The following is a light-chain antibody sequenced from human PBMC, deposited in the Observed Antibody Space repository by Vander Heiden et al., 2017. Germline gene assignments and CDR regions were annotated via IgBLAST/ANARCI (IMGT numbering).Light chain of an antibody. CDR1: QRISSY. CDR2: AAS. Sequence: DIQMTQSPSSLSPSVGDRVIITCRASQRISSYLIWYQQKPGKAPKLLIYAASSLQSRVPSRFSGSGSGTDFTLTISSLQPEDFATYYCQQSYSTPWTFGQGTKVEIK. V-gene: IGKV1-39*01. J-gene: IGKJ1*01. CDR3: QQSYSTPWT.